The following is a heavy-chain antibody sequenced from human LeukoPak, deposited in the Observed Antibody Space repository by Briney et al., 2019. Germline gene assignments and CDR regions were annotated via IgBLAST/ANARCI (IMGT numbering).Heavy chain of an antibody. CDR2: IYYSGST. Sequence: ASETLSLTCTVSGGSISSGGYYWSWIRQHPGKGLGWIGYIYYSGSTYYNPSLKSRVTISVDTSKNQFSLKLSSVTAADTAVYYCARVPAVVTAILWGQGTLVTVSS. CDR3: ARVPAVVTAIL. V-gene: IGHV4-31*03. J-gene: IGHJ4*02. D-gene: IGHD2-21*02. CDR1: GGSISSGGYY.